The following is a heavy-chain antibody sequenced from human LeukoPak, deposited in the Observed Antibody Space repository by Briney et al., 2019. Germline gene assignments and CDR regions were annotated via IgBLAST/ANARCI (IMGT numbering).Heavy chain of an antibody. D-gene: IGHD2-2*01. CDR1: GFTFSSYA. V-gene: IGHV3-23*01. J-gene: IGHJ4*02. CDR2: ISGSGGST. CDR3: AKVEYCSSTSCHPHQWLDY. Sequence: GGSLRLSCAASGFTFSSYAMSWVRQAPGKGLEWVSAISGSGGSTYYADSVKGRFTISRDNSKNTLYLQMNSLRAEDTAVYYCAKVEYCSSTSCHPHQWLDYWGQGTLVTVSS.